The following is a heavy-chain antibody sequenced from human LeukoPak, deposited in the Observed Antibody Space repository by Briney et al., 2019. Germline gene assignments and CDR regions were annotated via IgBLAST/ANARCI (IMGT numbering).Heavy chain of an antibody. D-gene: IGHD2-21*01. CDR1: GFTFITSD. Sequence: GGSLRLSCAASGFTFITSDMNWVRQAPGKGLDWVSYISTSGTKRYYAESVKGRFTISRDNAKNSLYLQMNSLRAEDTAVYYCARMGSDFSRWGQGTLVTATS. CDR2: ISTSGTKR. J-gene: IGHJ4*02. V-gene: IGHV3-48*03. CDR3: ARMGSDFSR.